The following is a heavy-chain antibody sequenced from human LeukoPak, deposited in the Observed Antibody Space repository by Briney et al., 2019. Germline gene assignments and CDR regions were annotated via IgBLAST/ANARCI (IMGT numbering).Heavy chain of an antibody. V-gene: IGHV1-2*02. CDR1: GYTFSAYY. Sequence: ASVKVSCTASGYTFSAYYVHWVRQAPGQGLEWMGWISPYSGGTRYAQKSQGRVTLTSDTSISTAYLELTGLRSDDTAVYYCARVEGSAATFDDWGQGTLVTVSS. CDR3: ARVEGSAATFDD. CDR2: ISPYSGGT. J-gene: IGHJ4*02. D-gene: IGHD1-26*01.